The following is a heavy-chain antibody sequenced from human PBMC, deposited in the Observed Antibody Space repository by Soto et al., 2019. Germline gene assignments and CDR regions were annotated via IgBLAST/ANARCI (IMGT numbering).Heavy chain of an antibody. D-gene: IGHD6-13*01. J-gene: IGHJ4*02. CDR1: GFTFSTYE. CDR3: VIDTVRASAAASLDY. V-gene: IGHV3-48*03. CDR2: ISVSGNII. Sequence: EVQLVESGGGLVQPGGSLRLSCAASGFTFSTYEFNWVRQAPGRGLEWISYISVSGNIIRYADSVKGRFTISRDNAENSLHLHMSSLRVDDTAVYFCVIDTVRASAAASLDYRGQGTQVIVSS.